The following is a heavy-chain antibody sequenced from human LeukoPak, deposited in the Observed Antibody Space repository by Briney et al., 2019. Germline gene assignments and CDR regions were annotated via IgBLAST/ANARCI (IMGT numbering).Heavy chain of an antibody. CDR2: INPSGGST. V-gene: IGHV1-46*01. CDR3: ASGGGGSYGGDY. CDR1: GYTFTSYY. Sequence: ASVTVSCKASGYTFTSYYIHWVRQAPGQGLEWMGIINPSGGSTIYAQKFQGRVTMTRDMSTSTVYMELSSLRSEDTAVYYCASGGGGSYGGDYWGQGTLVTVSS. J-gene: IGHJ4*02. D-gene: IGHD1-26*01.